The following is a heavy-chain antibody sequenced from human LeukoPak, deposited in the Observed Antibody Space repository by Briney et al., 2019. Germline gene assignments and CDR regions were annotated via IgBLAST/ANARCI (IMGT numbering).Heavy chain of an antibody. D-gene: IGHD2-8*02. CDR1: GFTFSSYE. CDR2: INSDGSTT. J-gene: IGHJ4*02. Sequence: PGGSLRLTCAASGFTFSSYEMNWVRQTPGKGLVWVSVINSDGSTTSYADSVKGRFTISRDNAKNTLYLQMSSLRVEDTAFYYCVGDFYYPGGGDYWGQGTLVTVSS. CDR3: VGDFYYPGGGDY. V-gene: IGHV3-74*01.